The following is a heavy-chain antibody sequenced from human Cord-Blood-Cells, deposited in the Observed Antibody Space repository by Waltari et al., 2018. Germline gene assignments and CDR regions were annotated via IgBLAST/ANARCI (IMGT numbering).Heavy chain of an antibody. V-gene: IGHV1-69*10. CDR1: GGTFSSYA. CDR2: MMPILSIA. Sequence: QVQLVQSGAEVKKPGSSVKVSSKASGGTFSSYAISWVRQAPGQGLEWMGGMMPILSIANYAEKFQGRVAITADKSTSSAYMGLCSLRSEGTAVYDYAGGSAGHSGYDYALDIWGQGTMVIASS. CDR3: AGGSAGHSGYDYALDI. J-gene: IGHJ3*02. D-gene: IGHD5-12*01.